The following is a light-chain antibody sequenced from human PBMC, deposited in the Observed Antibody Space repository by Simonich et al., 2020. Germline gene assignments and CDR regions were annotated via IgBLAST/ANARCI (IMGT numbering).Light chain of an antibody. J-gene: IGKJ2*01. CDR2: WAS. V-gene: IGKV4-1*01. CDR3: QQYYSTPDT. Sequence: DLVMTPSPDSMAVSLGERAIINCKSSQSVLYSYNNKIYLAWYPQKPGQPPKLLIYWASTRESGVPGRFSGRGSGTDFTPTIISLQAEDVAVYYCQQYYSTPDTFGQGTKLEIK. CDR1: QSVLYSYNNKIY.